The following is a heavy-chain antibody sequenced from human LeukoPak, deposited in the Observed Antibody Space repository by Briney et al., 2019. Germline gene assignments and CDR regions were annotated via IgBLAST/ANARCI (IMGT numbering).Heavy chain of an antibody. Sequence: PSETLSLTCAVYGGSFSGYHWSWIPQPPGKGLEWIGEINHRGSTNYNPSLKSRVTMSVDTSKNQFSLKLSSVTAADTAVYYCARGRGAARFVTIEFDYWGQGALVTVSS. CDR1: GGSFSGYH. V-gene: IGHV4-34*01. CDR3: ARGRGAARFVTIEFDY. CDR2: INHRGST. J-gene: IGHJ4*02. D-gene: IGHD6-6*01.